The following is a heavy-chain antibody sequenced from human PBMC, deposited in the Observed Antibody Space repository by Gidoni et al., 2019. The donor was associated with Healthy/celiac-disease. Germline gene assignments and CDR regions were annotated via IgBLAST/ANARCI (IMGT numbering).Heavy chain of an antibody. J-gene: IGHJ4*02. V-gene: IGHV3-66*02. CDR1: GFTVSSNY. CDR2: IYSGGST. Sequence: EVQLVESGGGLVQPWGSLSLSCAASGFTVSSNYMSWVRQAPGKGLEWVSVIYSGGSTYYADSVKGRFTISRDNSKNTLYLQMNSLRAEDTAVYYCARATGTGGDYWGQGTLVTVSS. D-gene: IGHD1-1*01. CDR3: ARATGTGGDY.